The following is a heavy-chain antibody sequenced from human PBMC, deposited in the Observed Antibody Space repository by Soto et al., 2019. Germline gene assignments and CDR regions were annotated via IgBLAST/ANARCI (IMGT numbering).Heavy chain of an antibody. CDR2: INKDGSQK. CDR3: VRELGLAY. CDR1: GFTLSNYW. D-gene: IGHD7-27*01. Sequence: GGSLRLSCAAYGFTLSNYWMTWVRQAPGKGLEWVANINKDGSQKNYVDSVKGRFTIARDNGQNSLSLQINSLRVEDTAVYYCVRELGLAYWGQGALVTV. V-gene: IGHV3-7*03. J-gene: IGHJ4*02.